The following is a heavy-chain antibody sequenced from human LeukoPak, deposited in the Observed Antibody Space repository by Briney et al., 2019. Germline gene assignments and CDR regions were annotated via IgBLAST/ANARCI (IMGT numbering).Heavy chain of an antibody. J-gene: IGHJ4*02. Sequence: PGGSLRLSCAASGFTVSSNYMSWVRQAPGKGLEWVSVIHSGGSTYYADSVKGRFTISRDNSKNTLYLQMNSLRAEDTAVYYCARDLNDYGDYGWGQGTLVTVSS. V-gene: IGHV3-66*01. CDR1: GFTVSSNY. CDR2: IHSGGST. CDR3: ARDLNDYGDYG. D-gene: IGHD4-17*01.